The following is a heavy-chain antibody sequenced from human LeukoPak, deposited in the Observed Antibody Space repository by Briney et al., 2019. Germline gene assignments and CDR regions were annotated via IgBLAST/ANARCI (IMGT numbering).Heavy chain of an antibody. CDR2: IGGRDDRT. Sequence: GGSLRLSCAASGFTFTGHTMTWLRQAPWKGLEWVSIIGGRDDRTYYADSVKGRFTISRDNSKNILYLQMNSLRAEDTAVYYCAKDPNPFYDFWSGYKWGQGTLVTVSS. CDR3: AKDPNPFYDFWSGYK. J-gene: IGHJ4*02. CDR1: GFTFTGHT. D-gene: IGHD3-3*01. V-gene: IGHV3-23*01.